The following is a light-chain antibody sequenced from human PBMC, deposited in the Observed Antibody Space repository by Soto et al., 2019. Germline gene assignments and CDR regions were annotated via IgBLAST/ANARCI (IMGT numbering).Light chain of an antibody. V-gene: IGKV3-11*01. CDR2: DAS. Sequence: EIVLTQSPATLSLSPGERAALSCRASQSVSSYLAWYQQKPGQAPRLLLYDASKRAPGIPARFTGSGSGTDFTLTISSLEPEDFADYLCQQRSNWPSTFGGGTKVEI. J-gene: IGKJ4*01. CDR3: QQRSNWPST. CDR1: QSVSSY.